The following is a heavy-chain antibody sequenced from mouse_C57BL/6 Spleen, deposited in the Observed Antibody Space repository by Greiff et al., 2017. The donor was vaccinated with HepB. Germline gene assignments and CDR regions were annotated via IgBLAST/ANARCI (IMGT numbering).Heavy chain of an antibody. Sequence: VKLQESGPGLVAPSQSLSITCTVSGFTLTSYGVDWVRQSPGKGLEWLGVIWGVGSTNYNSALKSRLSISKDNSKSQVFLKMNSLQTDDTAMYYCARIYYYGKDYAMDYWGQGTSVTVSS. CDR2: IWGVGST. J-gene: IGHJ4*01. D-gene: IGHD1-1*01. CDR3: ARIYYYGKDYAMDY. CDR1: GFTLTSYG. V-gene: IGHV2-6*01.